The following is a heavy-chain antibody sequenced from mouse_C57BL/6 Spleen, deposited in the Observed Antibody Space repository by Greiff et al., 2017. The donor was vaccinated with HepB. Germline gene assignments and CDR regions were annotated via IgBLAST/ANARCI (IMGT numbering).Heavy chain of an antibody. D-gene: IGHD2-4*01. CDR1: GYSITSGYY. J-gene: IGHJ4*01. CDR3: ASYDYDEYYYAMDY. Sequence: EVKVEESGPGLVKPSQSLSLTCSVTGYSITSGYYWNWIRQFPGNKLEWMGYISYDGSNNYNPSLKNRISITRDTSKNQFFLKLNSVTTEDTATYYCASYDYDEYYYAMDYWGQGTSVTVSS. V-gene: IGHV3-6*01. CDR2: ISYDGSN.